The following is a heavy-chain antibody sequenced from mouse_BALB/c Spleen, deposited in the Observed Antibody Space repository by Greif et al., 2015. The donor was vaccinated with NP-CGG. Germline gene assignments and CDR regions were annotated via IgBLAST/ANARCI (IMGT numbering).Heavy chain of an antibody. D-gene: IGHD1-1*01. V-gene: IGHV5-6*01. Sequence: EVQRVESGGDLVKPGGSLKLSCAASGFTFSSYGMSWVRQTPGKRLEWVATISSGGSYTYYPDSVKGRFTISRDNAKNTLYLQMSSLKSEDTAMYYCARQNYCGSYAMDYWGHGTSVTVSS. CDR1: GFTFSSYG. CDR3: ARQNYCGSYAMDY. J-gene: IGHJ4*01. CDR2: ISSGGSYT.